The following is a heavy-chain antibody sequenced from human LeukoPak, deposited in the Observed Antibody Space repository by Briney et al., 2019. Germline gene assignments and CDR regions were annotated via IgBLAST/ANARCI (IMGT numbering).Heavy chain of an antibody. CDR2: INQSGSA. CDR1: GGSFSGYY. Sequence: PSETLSLTCAFYGGSFSGYYWSWIRQSPGKGLEWIGEINQSGSAHYNPSLESRVTISLDTSNNQLLLTLISVTAADTAVYYCARDGRYGSGPPWGQGTLVIVSS. D-gene: IGHD3-10*01. V-gene: IGHV4-34*01. J-gene: IGHJ5*02. CDR3: ARDGRYGSGPP.